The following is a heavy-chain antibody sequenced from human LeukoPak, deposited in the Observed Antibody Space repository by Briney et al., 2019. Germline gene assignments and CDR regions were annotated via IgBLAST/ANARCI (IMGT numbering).Heavy chain of an antibody. D-gene: IGHD2-15*01. V-gene: IGHV4-34*01. J-gene: IGHJ4*02. Sequence: SETLSLTCAVYGGSFSGYYWSWIRQPPGKGLEWIGEINHSGSTNYNPSLKSRVTISVDTSKNQFSLKLSSVTAAGTAVYYCARRYCSGGSCSASFDYWGQGTLVTVSS. CDR2: INHSGST. CDR3: ARRYCSGGSCSASFDY. CDR1: GGSFSGYY.